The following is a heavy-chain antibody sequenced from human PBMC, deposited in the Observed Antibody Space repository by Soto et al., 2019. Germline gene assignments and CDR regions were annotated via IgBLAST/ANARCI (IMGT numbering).Heavy chain of an antibody. CDR2: INRDGDST. V-gene: IGHV3-64D*08. CDR1: GFTFSKYA. CDR3: VKESGMRSSGWYSGTFYFNY. J-gene: IGHJ4*02. D-gene: IGHD6-19*01. Sequence: HPGGSLRLSCSASGFTFSKYAMHWVRQAPGKALECVSSINRDGDSTYYAGSVKGRFTISRDNSLNTLFLQLSSLRLEDTAVYYCVKESGMRSSGWYSGTFYFNYWGQGALVTVSS.